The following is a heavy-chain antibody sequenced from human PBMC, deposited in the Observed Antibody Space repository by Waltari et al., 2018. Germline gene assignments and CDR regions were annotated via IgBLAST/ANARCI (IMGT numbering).Heavy chain of an antibody. CDR1: GYTFTTYE. V-gene: IGHV1-8*02. D-gene: IGHD5-12*01. Sequence: QVQLLQSGAEVKKPGASVKVSCQASGYTFTTYEINWVRQASGQGLDWMGWMNPNNGAPGFAQGFQGRVTMTRETSFNTAYMELSTLTSEDTALYYCARGRDVYAGFDYNWFDPWGPGTLVTVSS. CDR3: ARGRDVYAGFDYNWFDP. CDR2: MNPNNGAP. J-gene: IGHJ5*02.